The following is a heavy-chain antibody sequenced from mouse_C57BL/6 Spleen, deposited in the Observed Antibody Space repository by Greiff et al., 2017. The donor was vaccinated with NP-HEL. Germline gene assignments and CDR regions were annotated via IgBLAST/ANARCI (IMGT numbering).Heavy chain of an antibody. V-gene: IGHV1-5*01. Sequence: VQLQQSGTVLARPGASVKMSCKTSGYTFTSYWMHWVKQRPGQGLEWIGAIYPGNSDTSYNQKFKGKAKLTAVTSASTAYMELSSLTNEDSAVYYCTKRGYDYDEDYAMDYWGQGTSVTVSS. CDR1: GYTFTSYW. D-gene: IGHD2-4*01. CDR2: IYPGNSDT. CDR3: TKRGYDYDEDYAMDY. J-gene: IGHJ4*01.